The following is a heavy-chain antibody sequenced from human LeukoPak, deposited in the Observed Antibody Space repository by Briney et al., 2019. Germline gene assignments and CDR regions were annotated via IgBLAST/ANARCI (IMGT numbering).Heavy chain of an antibody. CDR1: GFTFSSYP. Sequence: GGSLRLSCAASGFTFSSYPMSWVRQAPGKGLEWVSAISGSGGSTYYADSVKGRFTISRDNSKNTLYLQMNSLRAEDTAVYYCAKDGRVEGEDYDYVWGSYRPSPSFDYWGQGTLVTVSS. CDR2: ISGSGGST. CDR3: AKDGRVEGEDYDYVWGSYRPSPSFDY. D-gene: IGHD3-16*02. J-gene: IGHJ4*02. V-gene: IGHV3-23*01.